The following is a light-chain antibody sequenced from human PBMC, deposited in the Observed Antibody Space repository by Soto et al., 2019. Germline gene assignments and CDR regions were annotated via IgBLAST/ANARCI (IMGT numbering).Light chain of an antibody. Sequence: QSALAQPASVSGSPGQSITISCTGTSSDVGGYNHVSWYQQHPGQAPKLMIYEVSNRPSGVSNRFSGSKSGNTASLTISGLDTEDEADYYGTSYTYADTFWVFCGGTKLTVL. CDR1: SSDVGGYNH. CDR3: TSYTYADTFWV. CDR2: EVS. J-gene: IGLJ3*02. V-gene: IGLV2-14*01.